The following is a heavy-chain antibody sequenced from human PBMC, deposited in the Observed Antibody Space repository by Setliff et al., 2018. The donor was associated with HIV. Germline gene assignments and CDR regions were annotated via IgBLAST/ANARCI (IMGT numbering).Heavy chain of an antibody. CDR2: TRNKANGYIT. CDR3: VRAAAGLDI. Sequence: GGSLRLSCAASGFTFRDYAMNWVRQAPGKGLEWVGRTRNKANGYITEYGASVQGRFTISRDNSKDSLSLQMNNLKAEDTAVYYCVRAAAGLDIWSQGIRVTVSS. V-gene: IGHV3-72*01. CDR1: GFTFRDYA. J-gene: IGHJ4*02.